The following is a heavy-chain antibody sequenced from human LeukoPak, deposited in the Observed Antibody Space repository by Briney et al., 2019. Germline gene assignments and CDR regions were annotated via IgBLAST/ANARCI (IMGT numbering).Heavy chain of an antibody. CDR3: ASFNLGNWFDP. Sequence: PSETLSLTCTVSGGSISSYYWSWIRQPPGKGLEWIGYIYYSGSTNYNPSLKSRVTISVDTSKNQFSLKLSFVTAADTAVYYCASFNLGNWFDPWGQGTLVTVSS. J-gene: IGHJ5*02. CDR2: IYYSGST. CDR1: GGSISSYY. D-gene: IGHD3-10*01. V-gene: IGHV4-59*01.